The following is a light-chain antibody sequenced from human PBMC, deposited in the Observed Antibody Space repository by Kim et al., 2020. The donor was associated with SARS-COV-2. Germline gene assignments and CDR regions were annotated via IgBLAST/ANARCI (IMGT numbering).Light chain of an antibody. J-gene: IGKJ2*01. V-gene: IGKV4-1*01. CDR1: QSVLYSSNNKNY. Sequence: RSTSNCKSSQSVLYSSNNKNYLTWYQQKPGHPPMLLIDWASSRESGVPDRFSGSGSGTDFTLTISSLQADDVAVYYCQQYYNIPYTFGQGTKLEI. CDR2: WAS. CDR3: QQYYNIPYT.